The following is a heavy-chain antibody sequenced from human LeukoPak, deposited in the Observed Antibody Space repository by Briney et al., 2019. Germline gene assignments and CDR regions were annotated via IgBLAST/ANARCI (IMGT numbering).Heavy chain of an antibody. CDR1: GYTFIGYY. D-gene: IGHD4-17*01. J-gene: IGHJ4*02. V-gene: IGHV1-2*02. CDR2: INPNSGGT. CDR3: ARTLTTVTTILGY. Sequence: ASVKVSCKASGYTFIGYYMHLVRQAPGQGLEWMGWINPNSGGTNYAQKFQGRVTMTRDTSISTAYMELSRLRSDDTAVYYCARTLTTVTTILGYWGQGTLVTVSS.